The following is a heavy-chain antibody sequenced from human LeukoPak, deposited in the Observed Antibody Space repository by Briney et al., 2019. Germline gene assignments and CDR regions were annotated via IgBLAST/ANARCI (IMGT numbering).Heavy chain of an antibody. CDR3: AKRGVVIRAVIIVGFHKEAYYFDY. D-gene: IGHD3-10*01. CDR2: ISDRGGST. J-gene: IGHJ4*02. V-gene: IGHV3-23*01. CDR1: GFTFSNYG. Sequence: PGGSLRLSCAASGFTFSNYGMSWVRQAPGKGLEWVAGISDRGGSTKYADSVKGRFTISRDNAKNTLYLQMNSLRAEDTAVYFCAKRGVVIRAVIIVGFHKEAYYFDYWGQGALVTVSS.